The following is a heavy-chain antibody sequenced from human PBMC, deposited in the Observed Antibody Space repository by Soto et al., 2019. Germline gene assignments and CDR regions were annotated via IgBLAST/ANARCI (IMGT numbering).Heavy chain of an antibody. CDR3: ARPAYCGGGCYYYFDN. J-gene: IGHJ4*02. CDR2: INANSGGT. Sequence: GASVKVSCKTSRYTFTDYYMHWLRQAPGQGLEWLGWINANSGGTVYAQKFQGRVTMTRDTSISTAYMELSGLTSDDTAVYYCARPAYCGGGCYYYFDNWGQETLVTVSS. V-gene: IGHV1-2*02. CDR1: RYTFTDYY. D-gene: IGHD2-21*02.